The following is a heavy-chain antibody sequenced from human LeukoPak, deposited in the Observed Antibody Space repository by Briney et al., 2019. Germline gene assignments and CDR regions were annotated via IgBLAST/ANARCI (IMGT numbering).Heavy chain of an antibody. Sequence: PGRSLRLSCAASGFTFSSYAMHWVRQAPGKGLEWVSAISGSGGSTYYADSVKGRFTISRDNSKNTLYLQMNSLRAEDTAVYYCAKHNHVNGDEYYYGSGSLRPFDYWGQGTLVTVSP. CDR1: GFTFSSYA. CDR2: ISGSGGST. J-gene: IGHJ4*02. D-gene: IGHD3-10*01. CDR3: AKHNHVNGDEYYYGSGSLRPFDY. V-gene: IGHV3-23*01.